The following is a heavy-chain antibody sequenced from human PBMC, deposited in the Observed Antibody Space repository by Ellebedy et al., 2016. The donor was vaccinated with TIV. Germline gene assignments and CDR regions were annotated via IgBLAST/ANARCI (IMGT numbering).Heavy chain of an antibody. V-gene: IGHV1-69*04. CDR1: GGTFSSYA. D-gene: IGHD2-21*02. CDR3: ASGCGADCYSDY. J-gene: IGHJ4*02. CDR2: ITPILGIA. Sequence: SVKVSXXASGGTFSSYAISWVRQAPGQGLEWMGRITPILGIADYAQKFQGRVTITADKSKSTAYMELSSLRSEDTAVYYCASGCGADCYSDYWGQGIPVTVSS.